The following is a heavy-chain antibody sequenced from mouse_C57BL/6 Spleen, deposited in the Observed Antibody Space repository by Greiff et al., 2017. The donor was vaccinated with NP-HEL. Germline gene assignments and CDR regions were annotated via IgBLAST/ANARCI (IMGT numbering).Heavy chain of an antibody. J-gene: IGHJ2*01. D-gene: IGHD1-1*01. CDR2: IHPNSGST. V-gene: IGHV1-64*01. Sequence: QVQLKQPGAELVKPGASVKLSCKASGYTFTSYWMHWVKQRPGQGLEWIGMIHPNSGSTNYNEKFKSKATLTVDKSSSTAYMQLSSLTSEDSAVYYCATITTVVARYYFDYWGQGTALTVSS. CDR3: ATITTVVARYYFDY. CDR1: GYTFTSYW.